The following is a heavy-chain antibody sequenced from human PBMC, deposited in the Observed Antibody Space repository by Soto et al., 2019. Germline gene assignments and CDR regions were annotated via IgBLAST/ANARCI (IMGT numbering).Heavy chain of an antibody. Sequence: PGGSLRLSCAASGFTFSSYWMSWVRQAPGKGLEWVANIKQDGSEKYYVDSVKGRFTISRDNAKNSLYLQMNSLRAEDTAVYYCATANWNYGSYHFDYWGQGTLVTVSS. V-gene: IGHV3-7*01. CDR1: GFTFSSYW. CDR2: IKQDGSEK. CDR3: ATANWNYGSYHFDY. J-gene: IGHJ4*02. D-gene: IGHD1-7*01.